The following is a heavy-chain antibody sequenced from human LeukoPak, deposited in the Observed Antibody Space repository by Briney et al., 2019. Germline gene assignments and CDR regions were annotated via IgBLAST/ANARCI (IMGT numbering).Heavy chain of an antibody. CDR1: GFTFSSYE. J-gene: IGHJ4*02. CDR2: ISSSGSTI. D-gene: IGHD3-22*01. V-gene: IGHV3-48*03. Sequence: GGSLRLSCAASGFTFSSYEMNWVRQAPGKGLEWVSYISSSGSTIYYADSVKGRFTISRDNAKNSLYLQMNSLKTEDTAVYYCTAVWGMYYYDSSANTGFDYWGQGTLVTVSS. CDR3: TAVWGMYYYDSSANTGFDY.